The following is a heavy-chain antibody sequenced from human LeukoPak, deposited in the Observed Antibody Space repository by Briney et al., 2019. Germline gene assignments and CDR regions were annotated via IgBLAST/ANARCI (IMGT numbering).Heavy chain of an antibody. J-gene: IGHJ5*02. D-gene: IGHD2-2*01. V-gene: IGHV1-69*05. CDR3: ARSDIVVVPAANQGFDP. Sequence: SVTVSCTASGGTFTSYAISWVRQAPGQGLEWIGGIIPIFGTANYAQKFQGRVTITTDESTSTAYMELSSLRSEDTAVYYCARSDIVVVPAANQGFDPWGQGTLVTVSS. CDR2: IIPIFGTA. CDR1: GGTFTSYA.